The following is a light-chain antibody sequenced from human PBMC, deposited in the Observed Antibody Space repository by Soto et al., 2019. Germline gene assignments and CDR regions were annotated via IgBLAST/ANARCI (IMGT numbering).Light chain of an antibody. J-gene: IGKJ1*01. CDR2: EAS. V-gene: IGKV1-5*03. CDR3: QEYKSDSIN. CDR1: QSIRRW. Sequence: DIQMTHSPSSLSASVLYIVSITFRASQSIRRWLAWYQQKPGKAPKLLIYEASSLNSGVPSRFSGSGSGTEFTLTISSLQPDDSATYYCQEYKSDSINFGQGTKVDIK.